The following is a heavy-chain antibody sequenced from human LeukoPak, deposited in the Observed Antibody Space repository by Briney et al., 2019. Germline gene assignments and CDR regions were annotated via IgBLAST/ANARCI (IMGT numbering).Heavy chain of an antibody. D-gene: IGHD2-15*01. Sequence: GGSLRLSCAASGFTFSSYEMNWVRQAPGKGLEWVSYISSSGSSIHYADSVKGRFTISRDNAKNSLYLQMNSLRAEDTAVHHCARQISRYCSGGSCYSGWEFYFDYWGQGTPVTVSS. CDR2: ISSSGSSI. J-gene: IGHJ4*02. V-gene: IGHV3-48*03. CDR3: ARQISRYCSGGSCYSGWEFYFDY. CDR1: GFTFSSYE.